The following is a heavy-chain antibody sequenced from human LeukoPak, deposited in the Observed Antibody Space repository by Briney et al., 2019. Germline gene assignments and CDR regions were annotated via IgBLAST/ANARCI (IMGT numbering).Heavy chain of an antibody. CDR2: INPNSGGT. V-gene: IGHV1-2*04. D-gene: IGHD3-9*01. Sequence: ASVKVSCKASGYTFTGYYMHWVRQAPGQGLEWMGWINPNSGGTNYAQKFQGWVTMTRDTSISTAYMELSRLRSDDTAVYYCARDVNVGGLRRYFDWSPNWGFDYWGQGTLVTVSS. CDR3: ARDVNVGGLRRYFDWSPNWGFDY. CDR1: GYTFTGYY. J-gene: IGHJ4*02.